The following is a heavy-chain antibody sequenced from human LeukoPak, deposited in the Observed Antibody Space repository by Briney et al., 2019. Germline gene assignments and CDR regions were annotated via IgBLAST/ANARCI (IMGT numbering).Heavy chain of an antibody. V-gene: IGHV1-2*02. J-gene: IGHJ4*02. CDR2: INPNSGGT. CDR3: AREVEDTAMVTGYFDY. D-gene: IGHD5-18*01. CDR1: GYTFTGYY. Sequence: ASVKVSCKASGYTFTGYYMHWVRQAPGQGLEWMGWINPNSGGTNYAQKFQGRVTMTRDTSISTAYMELSRPRSDDTAVYYCAREVEDTAMVTGYFDYWGQGTLVTVSS.